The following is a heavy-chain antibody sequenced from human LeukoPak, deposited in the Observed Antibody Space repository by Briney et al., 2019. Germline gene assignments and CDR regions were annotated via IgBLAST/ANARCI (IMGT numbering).Heavy chain of an antibody. CDR1: GGSINSYY. CDR3: ASSRSSSGWSLIDY. D-gene: IGHD6-19*01. V-gene: IGHV4-59*01. CDR2: IYYSGST. J-gene: IGHJ4*02. Sequence: PSETLSLTCTVSGGSINSYYWSWIRQPPGKGLEWVGYIYYSGSTNYKPSLKRRVTISVDTSKNQFSLKVSSVTAADTAVYYCASSRSSSGWSLIDYWGQGVLVTVSS.